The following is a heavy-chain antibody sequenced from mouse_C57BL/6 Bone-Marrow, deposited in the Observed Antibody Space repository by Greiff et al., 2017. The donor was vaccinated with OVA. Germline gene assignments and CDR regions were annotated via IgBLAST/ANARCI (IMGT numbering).Heavy chain of an antibody. V-gene: IGHV5-17*01. CDR1: GFTFSDYG. Sequence: EVKVVESGGGLVKPGGSLKLSCAASGFTFSDYGMHWVRQAPEKGLEWVAYISSGSSTIYYADTVKGRFTISRDNAKNTLFLQMTSLRSEDTAMYYCERHYGSSRRWYFDVWGTGTTVTVSS. D-gene: IGHD1-1*01. CDR3: ERHYGSSRRWYFDV. J-gene: IGHJ1*03. CDR2: ISSGSSTI.